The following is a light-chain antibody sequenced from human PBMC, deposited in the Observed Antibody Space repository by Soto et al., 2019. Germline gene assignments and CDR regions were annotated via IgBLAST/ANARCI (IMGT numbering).Light chain of an antibody. CDR2: GSS. Sequence: IVMTQSPATLSVSPGDEVTLSCRASENVGTNLAWYQQKPGQAPRLLIDGSSTRATGIPDTFSGSGSGTEFTLTISSLQSEESAIYYCQQYNSWGLSCGGGPKVEIK. CDR3: QQYNSWGLS. V-gene: IGKV3D-15*01. J-gene: IGKJ4*01. CDR1: ENVGTN.